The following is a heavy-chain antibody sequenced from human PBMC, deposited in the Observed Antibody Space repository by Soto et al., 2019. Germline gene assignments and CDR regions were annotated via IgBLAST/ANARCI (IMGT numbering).Heavy chain of an antibody. J-gene: IGHJ2*01. CDR3: AKDWISWYFDL. D-gene: IGHD2-2*03. CDR2: ISYDGGNI. CDR1: GFTFSSYA. V-gene: IGHV3-30*18. Sequence: GGSLRLSCAASGFTFSSYAMHWVRQAPGKELEWVAVISYDGGNIYYIDSVKGRFTISRDNAKNTLYLQMNSLRDEDTAVYYCAKDWISWYFDLWGRGTLVTVSS.